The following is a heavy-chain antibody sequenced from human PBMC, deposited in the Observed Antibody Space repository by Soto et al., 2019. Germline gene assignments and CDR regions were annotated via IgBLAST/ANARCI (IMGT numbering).Heavy chain of an antibody. CDR1: GFIFSDYE. CDR2: ISGSGITI. Sequence: EVQLVESGGGLVQPGGSLRLSCAASGFIFSDYEMNWVRQAPGKGLEWISYISGSGITIYYADSVKGRFTISRDNAKSSLDLQMNSLRSGDTAVYYCARGPYRNTYNWFDTWGQGTLVTVSS. V-gene: IGHV3-48*03. CDR3: ARGPYRNTYNWFDT. J-gene: IGHJ5*02. D-gene: IGHD1-26*01.